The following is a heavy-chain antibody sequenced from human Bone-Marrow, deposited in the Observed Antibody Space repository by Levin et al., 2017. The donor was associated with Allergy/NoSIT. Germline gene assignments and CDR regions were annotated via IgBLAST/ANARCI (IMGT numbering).Heavy chain of an antibody. CDR3: TREKPSSGSYFTPLDY. J-gene: IGHJ4*02. Sequence: QSGGSLRLSCTASGFTFGDYAMSWFRQAPGKGLEWVGFIRSKAYGGTTEYAASVKGRFTISRDDSKSIAYLQMNSLKTEDTAVYYCTREKPSSGSYFTPLDYWGQGTLVTVSS. D-gene: IGHD3-10*01. CDR1: GFTFGDYA. CDR2: IRSKAYGGTT. V-gene: IGHV3-49*03.